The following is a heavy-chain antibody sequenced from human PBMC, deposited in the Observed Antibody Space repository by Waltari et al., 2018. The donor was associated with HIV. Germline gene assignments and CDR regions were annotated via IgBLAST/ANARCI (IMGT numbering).Heavy chain of an antibody. J-gene: IGHJ5*01. V-gene: IGHV3-9*01. Sequence: EVQLVESGGGLVQPGTSLRLSCAASVFTFYDYPMNWVRQVPGKGLEWVSSLSWNSGITDYADSVKGRFIISRDNVKNSLYLQMNSLGTEDTAFYYCAKGGSHLTIYEAWFDSWGQGTLVTVSS. CDR1: VFTFYDYP. CDR3: AKGGSHLTIYEAWFDS. CDR2: LSWNSGIT. D-gene: IGHD3-3*01.